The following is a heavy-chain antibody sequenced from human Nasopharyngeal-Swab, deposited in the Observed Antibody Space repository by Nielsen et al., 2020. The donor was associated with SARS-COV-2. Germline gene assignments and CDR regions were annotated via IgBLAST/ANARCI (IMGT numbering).Heavy chain of an antibody. D-gene: IGHD3-10*01. J-gene: IGHJ4*02. CDR1: GSTFSDYY. Sequence: GESLKISCAASGSTFSDYYMSWIRQAPGKGLEWVSYISSSGSTIYYADSVKGRFTISRDNAKNSLYLQMNSLRAEDTAVYYCARGSQVWFGELFPDYWGQGTLVTVSS. CDR2: ISSSGSTI. CDR3: ARGSQVWFGELFPDY. V-gene: IGHV3-11*04.